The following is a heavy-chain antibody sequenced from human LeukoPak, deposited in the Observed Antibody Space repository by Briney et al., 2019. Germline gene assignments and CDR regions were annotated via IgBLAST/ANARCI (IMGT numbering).Heavy chain of an antibody. D-gene: IGHD1-26*01. CDR1: GFTFSNAW. CDR2: IKSKTNGGTT. V-gene: IGHV3-15*01. J-gene: IGHJ4*02. Sequence: PGGSLRLSCAASGFTFSNAWMSWVRQAPGKGLEWVGRIKSKTNGGTTDYAAPVKGRFTISRDDSKNTLYLQMNSLKTEDTAVYYCTTEWELLWFDYWGQGTLVTVSS. CDR3: TTEWELLWFDY.